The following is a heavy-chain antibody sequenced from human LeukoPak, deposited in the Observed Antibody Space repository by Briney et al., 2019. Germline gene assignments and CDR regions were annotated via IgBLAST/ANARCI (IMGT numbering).Heavy chain of an antibody. CDR3: AREGAETLYSSGWYSAYYYYYMDV. D-gene: IGHD6-19*01. J-gene: IGHJ6*03. CDR2: INTNTGNP. Sequence: ASVKVSCKASGYTFTSYAMNWVRQAPGQGLEWMGWINTNTGNPTYAQGFTGRFVFSLDTSVSTAYLQISSLKAEDTAVYYCAREGAETLYSSGWYSAYYYYYMDVWGKGTTVTVSS. CDR1: GYTFTSYA. V-gene: IGHV7-4-1*02.